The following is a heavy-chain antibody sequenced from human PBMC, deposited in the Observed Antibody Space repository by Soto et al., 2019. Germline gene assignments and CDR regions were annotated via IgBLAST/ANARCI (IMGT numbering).Heavy chain of an antibody. CDR1: GGSISSYY. J-gene: IGHJ4*02. CDR3: ARDSWSGYYTGTLRAGTTDY. D-gene: IGHD3-3*01. V-gene: IGHV4-59*01. CDR2: IYYSGST. Sequence: SETLSLTCTVSGGSISSYYWSWIRQPPGKGLEWIGYIYYSGSTNYNPSLKSRVTISVDTSKNQFSLKLSSVTAADTAVYYCARDSWSGYYTGTLRAGTTDYWGRGTLVTVSS.